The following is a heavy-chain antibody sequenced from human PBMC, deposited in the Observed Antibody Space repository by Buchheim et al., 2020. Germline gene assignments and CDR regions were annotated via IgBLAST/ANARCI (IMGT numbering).Heavy chain of an antibody. CDR2: INPSDVST. CDR1: GYTFTAQF. CDR3: ARVYYDSSGYYWDY. V-gene: IGHV1-46*01. Sequence: QVQLVQSGAEVRKPGASVKVSCKASGYTFTAQFTHWVRQAPGQGLEWMGIINPSDVSTSYAPQFQGRVTMTRDTSPSTVYMELSSLRSEDTAVYYCARVYYDSSGYYWDYWGQGTL. D-gene: IGHD3-22*01. J-gene: IGHJ4*02.